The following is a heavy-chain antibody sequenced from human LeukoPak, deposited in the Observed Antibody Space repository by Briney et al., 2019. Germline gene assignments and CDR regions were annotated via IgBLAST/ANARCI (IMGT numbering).Heavy chain of an antibody. CDR3: ARDLGYCSSTSCYIIDFDY. J-gene: IGHJ4*02. V-gene: IGHV3-21*01. CDR1: GFTFSSYS. CDR2: ISSSSSYI. Sequence: GGSLRLSCAASGFTFSSYSMNWVRQAPGKGLEWVPSISSSSSYIYYADSVKGRFTISRDNAKNSLYLQMNSLRAEDTAVYYCARDLGYCSSTSCYIIDFDYWGQGTLVTVSS. D-gene: IGHD2-2*02.